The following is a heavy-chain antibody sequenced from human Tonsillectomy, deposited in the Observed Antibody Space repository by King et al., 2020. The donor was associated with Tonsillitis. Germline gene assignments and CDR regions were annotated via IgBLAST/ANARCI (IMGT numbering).Heavy chain of an antibody. Sequence: VQLVESGGGLVQRGGSLRLSCAASGFTFSTYAMTWVRQAPGKGLEWVSVMCGAGARAYHADSVRGRFTSSRDNSKNTLYLQMNSLRAEDTAVYYCAKCPYDFWSGGLYYAMDVWGQGTTVTVSS. CDR3: AKCPYDFWSGGLYYAMDV. J-gene: IGHJ6*02. D-gene: IGHD3-3*01. CDR2: MCGAGARA. V-gene: IGHV3-23*04. CDR1: GFTFSTYA.